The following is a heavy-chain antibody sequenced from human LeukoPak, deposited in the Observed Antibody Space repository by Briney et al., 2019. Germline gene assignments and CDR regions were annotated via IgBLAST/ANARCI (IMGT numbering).Heavy chain of an antibody. V-gene: IGHV3-9*01. CDR2: ISWNSGSV. CDR3: AKARSPRDGGPHYGDQNYFYYAVDV. J-gene: IGHJ6*02. CDR1: GFTFDAYG. D-gene: IGHD4-17*01. Sequence: PGRSLRLSCAASGFTFDAYGMYWVRQAPGKGLEWVSGISWNSGSVGYADSVRGRFTVSRDNAKNSLYLQMSSLRADDTALYYRAKARSPRDGGPHYGDQNYFYYAVDVWGQGTTVIVSS.